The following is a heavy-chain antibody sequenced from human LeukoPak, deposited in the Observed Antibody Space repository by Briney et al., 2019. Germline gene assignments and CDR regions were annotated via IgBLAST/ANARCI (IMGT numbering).Heavy chain of an antibody. Sequence: GSLRLSCAASGFTFSSYSMNWVRQAPGKGLEWVSYISSSSSTIYYADSVKGRFTISRDNAKSSLYLQMNSLRAEDTAVYYCAKDGEDYDSTGYYLYYFDYWGQGTLVTFSS. CDR1: GFTFSSYS. CDR2: ISSSSSTI. CDR3: AKDGEDYDSTGYYLYYFDY. V-gene: IGHV3-48*01. J-gene: IGHJ4*02. D-gene: IGHD3-22*01.